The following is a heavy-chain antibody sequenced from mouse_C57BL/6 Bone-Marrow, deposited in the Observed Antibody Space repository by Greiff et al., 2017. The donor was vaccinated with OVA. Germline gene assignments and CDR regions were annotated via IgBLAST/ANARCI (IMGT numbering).Heavy chain of an antibody. CDR1: GFTFSSYG. CDR3: ARHEDYGSSRDD. J-gene: IGHJ4*01. V-gene: IGHV5-6*01. D-gene: IGHD1-1*01. CDR2: ISSGGSYT. Sequence: EVKLVESGGDLVKPGGSLKLSCAASGFTFSSYGMSWVRQTPDKRLEWVATISSGGSYTYYPDSVKGRFTISRDNAKNTLYLQMSSLKSEDTAMYYCARHEDYGSSRDDWGQGTSVTVSS.